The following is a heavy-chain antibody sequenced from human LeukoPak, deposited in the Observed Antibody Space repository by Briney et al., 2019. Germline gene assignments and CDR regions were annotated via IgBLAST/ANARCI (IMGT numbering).Heavy chain of an antibody. V-gene: IGHV4-39*07. D-gene: IGHD3-22*01. CDR1: GGSISSSSYY. J-gene: IGHJ4*02. Sequence: SETLSLTCTVSGGSISSSSYYWGWIRQPPGKGLEWIGSIYYSGSTYYNPSLKSRVTISVDTSKNQFSLKLSSVTAADTAVYYCATYYYDSSGYNNWGQGTLVTVSS. CDR2: IYYSGST. CDR3: ATYYYDSSGYNN.